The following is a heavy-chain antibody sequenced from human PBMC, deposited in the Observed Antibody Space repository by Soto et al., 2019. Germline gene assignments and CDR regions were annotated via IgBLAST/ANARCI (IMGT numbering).Heavy chain of an antibody. V-gene: IGHV5-10-1*01. CDR1: GHSFTSYW. D-gene: IGHD3-16*02. CDR2: IDPSDSYT. CDR3: ARQPITFGGVIVNFDY. Sequence: PGESLKISCKGSGHSFTSYWISWVRQMPGKGLEWMGRIDPSDSYTNYSPSFQGHVTISADKSISTAYLQWSSLKASDTAMYYCARQPITFGGVIVNFDYWGQGTLVTVSS. J-gene: IGHJ4*02.